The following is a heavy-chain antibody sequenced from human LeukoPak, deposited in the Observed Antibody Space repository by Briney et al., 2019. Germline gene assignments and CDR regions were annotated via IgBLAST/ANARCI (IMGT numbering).Heavy chain of an antibody. V-gene: IGHV4-59*01. D-gene: IGHD1-26*01. CDR1: GGSISSYY. Sequence: SETPSLTCTVSGGSISSYYWSWIRQPPGKGLEWIGYIYYSGSTNYNPSLKSRVTISVDTSKNQFSLKLSSVTAADTAVYYCAREELPGAFDIWGQGTMVTVSS. CDR2: IYYSGST. CDR3: AREELPGAFDI. J-gene: IGHJ3*02.